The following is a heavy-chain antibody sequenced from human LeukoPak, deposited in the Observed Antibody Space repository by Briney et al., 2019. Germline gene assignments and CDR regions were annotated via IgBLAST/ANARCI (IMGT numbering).Heavy chain of an antibody. Sequence: ASVKVSCKASGYTFTGYYMHWVRQAPGQGLEWMGWINPNSGGTNYAQKFQGRVTMTRDTSISTAYMELSSLRSDDTAVYYCARLSSSWYTGWFDPWGQGTLVSVSS. CDR1: GYTFTGYY. CDR2: INPNSGGT. J-gene: IGHJ5*02. V-gene: IGHV1-2*02. D-gene: IGHD6-13*01. CDR3: ARLSSSWYTGWFDP.